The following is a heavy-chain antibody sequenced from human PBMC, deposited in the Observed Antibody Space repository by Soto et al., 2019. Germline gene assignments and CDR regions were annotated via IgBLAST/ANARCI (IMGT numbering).Heavy chain of an antibody. Sequence: SGTLSLTCAVSSGSISSSNWWSWIRQPPGKGLEWIGEINHSGSTNYNPSLKSRVTISVDTSKNQFSLKLSSVTAADTAVYYCARGAGGIAAAGTIDYWGQGTLVTVSS. D-gene: IGHD6-13*01. J-gene: IGHJ4*02. CDR2: INHSGST. CDR3: ARGAGGIAAAGTIDY. V-gene: IGHV4-4*02. CDR1: SGSISSSNW.